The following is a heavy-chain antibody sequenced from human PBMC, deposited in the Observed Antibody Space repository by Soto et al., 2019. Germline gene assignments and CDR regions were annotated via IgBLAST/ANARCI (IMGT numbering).Heavy chain of an antibody. J-gene: IGHJ4*02. Sequence: GESLKISCKGSGYSFTSYWIGWVRQMPGKGLEWMGIIYPGDSDTRYSPSFQGQVTISADKSISAAYLQWSSLKASDTAMYYCARQYDFWSGYYMLWGQGTLVTVSS. D-gene: IGHD3-3*01. CDR2: IYPGDSDT. CDR3: ARQYDFWSGYYML. CDR1: GYSFTSYW. V-gene: IGHV5-51*01.